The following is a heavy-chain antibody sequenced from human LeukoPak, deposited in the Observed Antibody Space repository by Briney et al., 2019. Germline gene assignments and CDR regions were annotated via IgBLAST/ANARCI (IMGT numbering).Heavy chain of an antibody. CDR2: ISGSDGTT. Sequence: GGSLRLSCAASGFTFDTYGMSWVRLAPGKGLEWVSTISGSDGTTYYADSVKGRFTISRDNSKNTLFLQMNSLRAEDTAVYYCAKVDCSGGSCYGFGYYYYGMDVWAKGPRSPSP. J-gene: IGHJ6*02. CDR1: GFTFDTYG. V-gene: IGHV3-23*01. D-gene: IGHD2-15*01. CDR3: AKVDCSGGSCYGFGYYYYGMDV.